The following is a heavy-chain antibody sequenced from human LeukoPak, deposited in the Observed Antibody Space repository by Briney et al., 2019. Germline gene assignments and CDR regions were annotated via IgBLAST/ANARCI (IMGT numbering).Heavy chain of an antibody. CDR2: ISGDGGST. CDR1: GFTFDDYA. V-gene: IGHV3-43*02. D-gene: IGHD3-9*01. Sequence: GGSLRLSCAASGFTFDDYAMHWVRQGPGKGLECVSLISGDGGSTYYADSVKGRFTISRDNSKNSLYLRKNSLRTEDTALYYCADSLVEDYFDYWGQGTLVTVSS. J-gene: IGHJ4*02. CDR3: ADSLVEDYFDY.